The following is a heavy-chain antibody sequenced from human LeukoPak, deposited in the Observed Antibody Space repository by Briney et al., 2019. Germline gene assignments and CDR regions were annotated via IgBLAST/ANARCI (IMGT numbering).Heavy chain of an antibody. CDR1: GFTFSSYG. J-gene: IGHJ6*02. D-gene: IGHD5-18*01. Sequence: PGGSLRLSCAASGFTFSSYGMHWVRQAPGKGLEWVAVIWYDGSNKYYADSVKGRFTISRDNSKNTLYLQMNSLRAEDTAVYYCARDRTAMVSRGMDVRGQGTTVTVSS. CDR2: IWYDGSNK. V-gene: IGHV3-33*01. CDR3: ARDRTAMVSRGMDV.